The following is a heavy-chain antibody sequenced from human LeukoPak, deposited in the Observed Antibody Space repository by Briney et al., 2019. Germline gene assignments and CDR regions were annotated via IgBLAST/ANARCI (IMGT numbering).Heavy chain of an antibody. CDR2: IGQEGSNK. CDR1: GFTFTDYW. CDR3: ATSRAAAGCD. D-gene: IGHD6-13*01. Sequence: PGGSLRLSCAASGFTFTDYWMSWVRQAPGKGLEWVANIGQEGSNKFYVASVKGRFSISRDNAKNSVFLQMNNLRVEDTAIYYCATSRAAAGCDWGQGTLVTVSS. J-gene: IGHJ4*02. V-gene: IGHV3-7*03.